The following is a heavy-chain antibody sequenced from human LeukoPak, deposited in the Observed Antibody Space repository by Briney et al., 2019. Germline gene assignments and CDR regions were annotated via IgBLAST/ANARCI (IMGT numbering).Heavy chain of an antibody. J-gene: IGHJ4*02. CDR2: MNPSGTST. D-gene: IGHD3-22*01. CDR3: ARALYYYDSRSYDDFDY. Sequence: EASVKVSCKASGYSLTRYYMHWVRQARGQGLEGMGIMNPSGTSTNYAQKFQGRVIMTGDTSTSTVYMELRSLRSDDTAVYYCARALYYYDSRSYDDFDYWGQGTLVTVSS. V-gene: IGHV1-46*01. CDR1: GYSLTRYY.